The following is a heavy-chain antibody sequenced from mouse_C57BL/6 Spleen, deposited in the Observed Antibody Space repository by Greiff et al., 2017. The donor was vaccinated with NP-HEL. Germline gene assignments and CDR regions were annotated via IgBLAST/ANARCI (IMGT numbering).Heavy chain of an antibody. CDR2: INPNNGGT. CDR3: ARMIYDGYYDAMDY. Sequence: VQLQQSGPELVKPGASVKIPCKASGYTFTDYNMDWVKQSHGKSLEWIGDINPNNGGTIYNQKFKGKATLTVDTSSSTAYMELRSLTSEDTAVYYCARMIYDGYYDAMDYGGQGTSVTVSS. D-gene: IGHD2-3*01. V-gene: IGHV1-18*01. CDR1: GYTFTDYN. J-gene: IGHJ4*01.